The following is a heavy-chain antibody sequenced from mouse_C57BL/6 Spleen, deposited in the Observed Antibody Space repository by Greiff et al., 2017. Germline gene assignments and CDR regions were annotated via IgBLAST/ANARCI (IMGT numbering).Heavy chain of an antibody. V-gene: IGHV5-17*01. CDR1: GFTFSDYG. J-gene: IGHJ2*01. Sequence: EVKVVESGGGLVKPGGSLKLSCAASGFTFSDYGMHWVRQAPEKGLEWVAYISSGSSTIYYADPVKGRFTISRDNAKNTLFLQMTSLRSEDTAMYYCARPPYGSSYDFDYWGQGTTLTVSS. CDR3: ARPPYGSSYDFDY. CDR2: ISSGSSTI. D-gene: IGHD1-1*01.